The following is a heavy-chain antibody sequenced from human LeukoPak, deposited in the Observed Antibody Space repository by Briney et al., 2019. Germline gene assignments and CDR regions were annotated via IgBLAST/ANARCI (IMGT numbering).Heavy chain of an antibody. CDR2: INPNSGGT. CDR3: ARARGGDYYFDY. J-gene: IGHJ4*02. CDR1: GYTFTGYY. V-gene: IGHV1-2*02. D-gene: IGHD2-21*02. Sequence: ASVKVSCKASGYTFTGYYMHWVRQAHGQGLEWMGWINPNSGGTNYAQKFQGRVTMTRDTSISTAYMELSRLRSDDTAVYYCARARGGDYYFDYWGQGTLVTVSS.